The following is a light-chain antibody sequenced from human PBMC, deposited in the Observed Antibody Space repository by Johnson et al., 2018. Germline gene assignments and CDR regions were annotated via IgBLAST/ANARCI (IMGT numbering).Light chain of an antibody. J-gene: IGLJ1*01. CDR3: GTWDRSLSAGNV. Sequence: QSVLTQPPSVSAAPGQKVTISCSGSSSNIGNNYVSWYQQLPGTAPKLLIYENNKRPSGIPDRFSASKSGTSSALGITGLQPGDEADDYGGTWDRSLSAGNVFGAGTKVTVL. V-gene: IGLV1-51*02. CDR1: SSNIGNNY. CDR2: ENN.